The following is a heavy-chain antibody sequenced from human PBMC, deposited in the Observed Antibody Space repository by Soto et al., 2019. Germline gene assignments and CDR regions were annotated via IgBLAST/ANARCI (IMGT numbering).Heavy chain of an antibody. CDR1: GFTFSDYY. CDR2: ISSSGSTI. J-gene: IGHJ5*02. V-gene: IGHV3-11*01. D-gene: IGHD3-3*01. CDR3: ARDKGPNYDFWSGYPVIWFDP. Sequence: GGSVRLSCAASGFTFSDYYMSWIRQAPGKGLEWVSYISSSGSTIYYADSVKGRFTISRDNAKNSLYLQMNSLRAEDTAVYYCARDKGPNYDFWSGYPVIWFDPWGQGTLVTVSS.